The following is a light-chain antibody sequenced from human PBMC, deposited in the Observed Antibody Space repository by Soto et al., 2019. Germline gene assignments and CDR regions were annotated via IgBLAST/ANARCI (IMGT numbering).Light chain of an antibody. V-gene: IGLV2-14*01. Sequence: QSALTQPASVSGSPRQSITISCTGSSSDVGGYNYVSWYQQHPGKPPKLMNYEVSKRSSGTSNRFSGSKSGNTASLTLSGLQAEDEAGYYCSSYTSSSTLVFGGGTKVTV. CDR3: SSYTSSSTLV. CDR1: SSDVGGYNY. J-gene: IGLJ2*01. CDR2: EVS.